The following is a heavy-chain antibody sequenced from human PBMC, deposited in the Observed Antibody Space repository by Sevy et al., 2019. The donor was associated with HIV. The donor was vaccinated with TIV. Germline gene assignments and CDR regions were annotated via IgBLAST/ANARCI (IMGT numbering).Heavy chain of an antibody. CDR1: GGSISSGGYY. D-gene: IGHD3-22*01. Sequence: SETLSLTCAVSGGSISSGGYYWSWIRQHPGKGLEWIGYIYYSGSMYYNPSLKSRVTISVDTSKNQFSLKLSSVTAADTAVYYCARDPGADYDSSGYYYGALDIWGQGTMVTVSS. J-gene: IGHJ3*02. CDR2: IYYSGSM. CDR3: ARDPGADYDSSGYYYGALDI. V-gene: IGHV4-31*11.